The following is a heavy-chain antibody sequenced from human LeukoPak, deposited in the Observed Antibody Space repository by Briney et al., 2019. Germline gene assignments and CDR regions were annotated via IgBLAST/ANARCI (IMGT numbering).Heavy chain of an antibody. Sequence: GGSLRLSCAASGFTFSSSAMSWVRQAPGKGLEWVSSISSSSSYIYYADSVKGRFTISRDNAKNSLYLQMNSLRAEDTAVYYCARVWFGEAFDYWGQGTLVTVSS. J-gene: IGHJ4*02. CDR2: ISSSSSYI. CDR3: ARVWFGEAFDY. V-gene: IGHV3-21*01. CDR1: GFTFSSSA. D-gene: IGHD3-10*01.